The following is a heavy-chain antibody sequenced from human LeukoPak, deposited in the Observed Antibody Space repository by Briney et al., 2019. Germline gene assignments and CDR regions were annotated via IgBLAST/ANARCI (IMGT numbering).Heavy chain of an antibody. V-gene: IGHV3-30*03. Sequence: PGRSLRLSCVASGFTFSSFAMHWVRQAPGPGLEWVAVISFDGGHIYYADSVKGRFTISRDNSKNTLYLQMNSLRAEDTAVYYCARARTTTGTTRIAFNIWGQGTVVTVSS. D-gene: IGHD1-1*01. CDR2: ISFDGGHI. J-gene: IGHJ3*02. CDR1: GFTFSSFA. CDR3: ARARTTTGTTRIAFNI.